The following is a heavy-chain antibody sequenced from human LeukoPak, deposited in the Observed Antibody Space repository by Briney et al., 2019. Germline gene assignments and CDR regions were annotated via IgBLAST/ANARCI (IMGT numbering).Heavy chain of an antibody. CDR2: INHGGSA. J-gene: IGHJ4*02. Sequence: SETLSLTCAVYGGSFSGYYWTWIRQPPGKGLEWIGEINHGGSANYNPSLKSRVTISIDTSKNQFSLKLNSVTAADTAVYYCASYSGWYPYYFDYWGQGTLITVSS. CDR3: ASYSGWYPYYFDY. D-gene: IGHD6-19*01. CDR1: GGSFSGYY. V-gene: IGHV4-34*01.